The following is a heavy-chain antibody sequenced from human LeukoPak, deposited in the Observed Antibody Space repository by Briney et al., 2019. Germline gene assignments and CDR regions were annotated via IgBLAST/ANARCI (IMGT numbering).Heavy chain of an antibody. J-gene: IGHJ4*02. V-gene: IGHV3-48*03. CDR2: ISSSATTI. CDR1: GFTFTSYE. CDR3: ARGGISFAY. Sequence: PGGSLRLSCAASGFTFTSYEMNWVRQAPGKGLKWISYISSSATTIHYADSVKGRFTISRDNAKKSVCLQMNSLRVEDTAVYYCARGGISFAYWGQGTLVTVSS.